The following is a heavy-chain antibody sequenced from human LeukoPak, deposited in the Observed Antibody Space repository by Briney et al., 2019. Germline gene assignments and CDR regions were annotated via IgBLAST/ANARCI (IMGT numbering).Heavy chain of an antibody. D-gene: IGHD3-9*01. J-gene: IGHJ4*02. CDR1: GYTFTGYY. CDR3: VRDFDWGPDY. Sequence: GASVKVSCKASGYTFTGYYMSWVRQAPGQGLEWMGWINPNSGDTNYAQKFQDRVAMTRDTSITTAYMELTSLTPDDTAVYYCVRDFDWGPDYWGQGTLVTVSS. V-gene: IGHV1-2*02. CDR2: INPNSGDT.